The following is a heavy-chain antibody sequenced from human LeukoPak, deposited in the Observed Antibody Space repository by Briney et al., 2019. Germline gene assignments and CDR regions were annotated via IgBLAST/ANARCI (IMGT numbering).Heavy chain of an antibody. Sequence: PGGSLRLSCAASGFTFSSYSMNWVRQAPGKGLEWVSYISSSSSTIYYADSVKGRFTISRDNAKNSLYLQMNSLRAEDTAVYYCAKDGWGAYYDSSGLRDYYYYMDVWGKGTTVTVSS. CDR3: AKDGWGAYYDSSGLRDYYYYMDV. J-gene: IGHJ6*03. V-gene: IGHV3-48*01. CDR2: ISSSSSTI. D-gene: IGHD3-22*01. CDR1: GFTFSSYS.